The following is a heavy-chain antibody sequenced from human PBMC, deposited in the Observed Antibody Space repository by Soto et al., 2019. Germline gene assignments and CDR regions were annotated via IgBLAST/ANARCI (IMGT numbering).Heavy chain of an antibody. CDR2: INADNGNT. D-gene: IGHD4-17*01. CDR3: SSEIDATAATSLDY. V-gene: IGHV1-3*01. CDR1: GYTFSGSV. Sequence: QVQLVQSGAEVKKPGASVKVSCKASGYTFSGSVMHWVRQAPGQGLEWMGWINADNGNTKYSQKFQGRVTMTWDTSACTAYMELSSLRSEDTAIYYCSSEIDATAATSLDYWGQGTLVTVS. J-gene: IGHJ4*02.